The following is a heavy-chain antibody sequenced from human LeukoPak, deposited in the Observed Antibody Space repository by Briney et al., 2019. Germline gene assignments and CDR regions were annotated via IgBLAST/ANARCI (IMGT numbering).Heavy chain of an antibody. CDR3: ARPSSGSYSDY. J-gene: IGHJ4*02. D-gene: IGHD1-26*01. CDR1: GGSFSSSSYY. Sequence: SETLSLTCAVYGGSFSSSSYYWGWIRQPPGKGLEWIGSIYYSGSTYYNPSLKSRVTISVDTSKNQFSLKLSSVTAADTAVYYCARPSSGSYSDYWGQGTLVTVSS. V-gene: IGHV4-39*01. CDR2: IYYSGST.